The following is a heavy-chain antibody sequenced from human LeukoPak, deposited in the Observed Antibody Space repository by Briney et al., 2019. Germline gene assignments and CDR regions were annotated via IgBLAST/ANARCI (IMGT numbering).Heavy chain of an antibody. D-gene: IGHD3-3*01. J-gene: IGHJ3*02. CDR2: IRYDGSNK. CDR1: GFTFSSYG. CDR3: ARGAGRRFLAPYNYWAFDI. V-gene: IGHV3-30*02. Sequence: GGSLRLSCAASGFTFSSYGMHWVRQAPGKGLEWVAFIRYDGSNKYYADSVKGRFTISRDNSKNTLYLQMGSLRAEDMAVYYCARGAGRRFLAPYNYWAFDIWGQGTMVTVSS.